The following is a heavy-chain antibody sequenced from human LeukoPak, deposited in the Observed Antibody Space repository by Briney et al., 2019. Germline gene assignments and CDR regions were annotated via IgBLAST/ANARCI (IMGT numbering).Heavy chain of an antibody. V-gene: IGHV3-20*04. CDR1: GFTFDDYG. Sequence: GGSLRLSCAASGFTFDDYGMSWVRQAPGKWLEWVSGINWNGGSTAYADSVKGRFTISRDNAKNSLYLQMHSLRAEDTALYLCAKAGEAYYHYMDVWGKGTTVTVSS. J-gene: IGHJ6*03. CDR3: AKAGEAYYHYMDV. D-gene: IGHD3-10*01. CDR2: INWNGGST.